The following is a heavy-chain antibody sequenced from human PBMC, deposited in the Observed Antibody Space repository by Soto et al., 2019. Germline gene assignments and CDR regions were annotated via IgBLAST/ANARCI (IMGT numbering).Heavy chain of an antibody. D-gene: IGHD3-10*01. V-gene: IGHV4-59*11. J-gene: IGHJ4*02. CDR3: ATRPAGATFYGVFDY. Sequence: SETLSLTCTVSGASINNHCWNWIRQPPGKAPEWIGYDYYSGATNYNPSLETRVTISLDWSKNQFSLRLNSVTAADTAVYYCATRPAGATFYGVFDYWSQGTLVTVSS. CDR1: GASINNHC. CDR2: DYYSGAT.